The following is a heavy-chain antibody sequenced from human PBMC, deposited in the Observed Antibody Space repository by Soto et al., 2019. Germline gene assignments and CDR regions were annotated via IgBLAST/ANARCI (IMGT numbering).Heavy chain of an antibody. J-gene: IGHJ5*02. CDR3: ARDGTGGSPSNWFDP. D-gene: IGHD1-26*01. Sequence: QNLSSAATGVNLVAYAMRLVRTTTRKGLEWVALISYDGSNKDYADSVKGRFTISRDNSKNTLYLQMNSLSAEDTAMYYCARDGTGGSPSNWFDPWGQGTLVKVSA. V-gene: IGHV3-30-3*01. CDR1: GVNLVAYA. CDR2: ISYDGSNK.